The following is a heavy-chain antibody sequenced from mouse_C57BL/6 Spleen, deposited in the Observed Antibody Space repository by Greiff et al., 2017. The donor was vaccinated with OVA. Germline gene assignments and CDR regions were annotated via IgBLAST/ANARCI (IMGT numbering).Heavy chain of an antibody. Sequence: QVQLKESDAELVKPGASVKISCKVSGYTFTDHTIHWMKQRPEQGLEWIGYIYPRDGSTKYNEKFKGKATLTADKSSSTAYMQLNSLTSEDSAVYFCARKGYYGNYDWYFDVWGTGTTVTVSS. J-gene: IGHJ1*03. D-gene: IGHD2-1*01. CDR1: GYTFTDHT. V-gene: IGHV1-78*01. CDR2: IYPRDGST. CDR3: ARKGYYGNYDWYFDV.